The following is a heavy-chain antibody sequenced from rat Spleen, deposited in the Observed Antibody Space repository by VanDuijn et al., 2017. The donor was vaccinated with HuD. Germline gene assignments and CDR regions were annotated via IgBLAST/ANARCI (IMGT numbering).Heavy chain of an antibody. J-gene: IGHJ2*01. CDR2: IWGDGST. Sequence: QVQLRESGPGLVQPSQTLSLTCTVSGFSLNNYGVNWVRQPPGKGLEWMGGIWGDGSTNYNSALKSRLSISRDTSKSQVYLKMNSLQSEDTATYFCARADVAGLSTDGIWGQGIMVTVSS. CDR3: ARADVAGLSTDGI. D-gene: IGHD1-2*01. CDR1: GFSLNNYG. V-gene: IGHV2-13*01.